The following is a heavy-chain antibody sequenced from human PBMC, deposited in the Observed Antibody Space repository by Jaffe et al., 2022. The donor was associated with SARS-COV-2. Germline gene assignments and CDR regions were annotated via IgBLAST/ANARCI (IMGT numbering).Heavy chain of an antibody. CDR1: GDSITSRDHY. CDR3: AVKRGYRYGVGGPFDF. V-gene: IGHV4-39*01. Sequence: QLQLQESGPGLVKPSETLSLICSISGDSITSRDHYWGWIRQPPGKGLEWIGSIFYSGNTYYNPSLKSRVTMSVDTPKNQFSLRLSSVTAADAGFYYCAVKRGYRYGVGGPFDFWGQGTLVSVSS. CDR2: IFYSGNT. D-gene: IGHD5-18*01. J-gene: IGHJ4*02.